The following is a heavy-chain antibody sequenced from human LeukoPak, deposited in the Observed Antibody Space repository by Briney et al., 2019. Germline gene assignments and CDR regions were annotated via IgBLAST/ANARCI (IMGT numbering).Heavy chain of an antibody. CDR1: GFTFTNNA. CDR3: GRGHRFCSRGNCNSPVDY. CDR2: SGGGDVEI. D-gene: IGHD2-15*01. Sequence: PGGSLRLSCAMSGFTFTNNAMTWVRQAPGKGLEWVSTSGGGDVEIHYADSVKGRFTISRDNSKNTLYLQMNSLRAEDTAVYYCGRGHRFCSRGNCNSPVDYWGQGTLVTVSS. J-gene: IGHJ4*02. V-gene: IGHV3-23*01.